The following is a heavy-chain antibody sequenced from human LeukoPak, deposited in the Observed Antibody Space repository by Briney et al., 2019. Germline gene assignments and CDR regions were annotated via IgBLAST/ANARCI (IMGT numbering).Heavy chain of an antibody. J-gene: IGHJ4*02. CDR2: IYPGDSDT. CDR1: GYSFTSYW. V-gene: IGHV5-51*01. Sequence: GESLQISCKGSGYSFTSYWIGWVRQMPGKGLEWTGIIYPGDSDTRYSPSFQGQVTISADKSISTAYLQWSSLKASDTAMYYCARLRDYYDSSGYHYFDYWGQGTLVTVSS. CDR3: ARLRDYYDSSGYHYFDY. D-gene: IGHD3-22*01.